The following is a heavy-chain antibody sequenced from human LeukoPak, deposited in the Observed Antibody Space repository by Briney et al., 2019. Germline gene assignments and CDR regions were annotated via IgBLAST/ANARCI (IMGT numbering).Heavy chain of an antibody. Sequence: ASVKLSCKASGHTFTGYYIHWERQAPGQGLEWMGSIHPKRGGTNDAKKFQGRVIMTRDTSINTAYMELSRLRSGDTAVYYCARGGDYYDSSGYYDDAFDIWGQGTMVTVSS. D-gene: IGHD3-22*01. CDR2: IHPKRGGT. CDR1: GHTFTGYY. J-gene: IGHJ3*02. CDR3: ARGGDYYDSSGYYDDAFDI. V-gene: IGHV1-2*02.